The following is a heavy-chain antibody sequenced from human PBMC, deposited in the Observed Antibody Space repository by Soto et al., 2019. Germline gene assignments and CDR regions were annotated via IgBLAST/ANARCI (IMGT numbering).Heavy chain of an antibody. CDR2: ISYGGGTT. CDR1: EFTFSNYA. D-gene: IGHD2-21*02. J-gene: IGHJ4*02. Sequence: GGSLRLSCAASEFTFSNYAMSWVRQAPGKGLEWVSAISYGGGTTYYADSVKGRFTISRDNSKNTLYLQMNSLRAEDTAVYYCAKDKVPVVVTAPFDYWGQGTLVTVSS. CDR3: AKDKVPVVVTAPFDY. V-gene: IGHV3-23*01.